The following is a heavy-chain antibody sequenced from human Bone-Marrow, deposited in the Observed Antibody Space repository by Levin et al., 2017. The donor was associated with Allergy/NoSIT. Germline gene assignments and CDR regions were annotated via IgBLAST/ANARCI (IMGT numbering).Heavy chain of an antibody. CDR2: ISSSSSYI. CDR3: ARDDGLSDILTGYYTPDYFDY. Sequence: SCAASGFTFSSYRMNWVRQAPGKGLEWVSSISSSSSYIYYADSVTGRFTISRDNAKNSLYLQMNSLRAEDTAVYYCARDDGLSDILTGYYTPDYFDYWGQGTLVTVSS. V-gene: IGHV3-21*01. D-gene: IGHD3-9*01. J-gene: IGHJ4*02. CDR1: GFTFSSYR.